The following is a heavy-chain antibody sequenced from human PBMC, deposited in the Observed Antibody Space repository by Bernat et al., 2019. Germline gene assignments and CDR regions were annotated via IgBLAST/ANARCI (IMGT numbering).Heavy chain of an antibody. V-gene: IGHV3-7*03. CDR1: GFNISDYW. J-gene: IGHJ4*02. CDR3: ARDGL. CDR2: TNEDGREK. Sequence: EVQLVESGGGLVQPGGSRRLSWVASGFNISDYWMSWVRQAPGKGLEWVANTNEDGREKSYVDSVKGRFTISRDNAKNSLYLQMNTLSAEDTAVYYCARDGLCGQGTLVTVS. D-gene: IGHD3/OR15-3a*01.